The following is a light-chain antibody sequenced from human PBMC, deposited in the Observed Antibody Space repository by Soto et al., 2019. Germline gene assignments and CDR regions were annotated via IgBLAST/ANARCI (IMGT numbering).Light chain of an antibody. J-gene: IGKJ4*01. V-gene: IGKV3-20*01. CDR1: QSVTIDY. Sequence: EIVLTQSPGTLSLSPGERAPLSCRASQSVTIDYLAWYQQKPGQPPRLLIYGSSIRATGIPDRFTGSGSGTDFTLTISRLEAEDFAVYYWQQYGNSPRVTFGGGTKVEIK. CDR3: QQYGNSPRVT. CDR2: GSS.